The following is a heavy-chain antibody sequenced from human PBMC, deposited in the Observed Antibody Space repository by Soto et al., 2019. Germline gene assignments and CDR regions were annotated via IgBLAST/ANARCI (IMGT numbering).Heavy chain of an antibody. CDR1: GFTFSDHY. CDR3: SRGGGGGLFEL. CDR2: ISPMTTYK. J-gene: IGHJ4*02. Sequence: QVQLVESGGGLVKPGGSLRLSCASSGFTFSDHYMSWIRRSPGKGLEFLSYISPMTTYKNYADSVKGRFTISRDNAKNALYLQLNSLRAEDTAIYFCSRGGGGGLFELWGPGTFVTVSS. D-gene: IGHD2-21*01. V-gene: IGHV3-11*06.